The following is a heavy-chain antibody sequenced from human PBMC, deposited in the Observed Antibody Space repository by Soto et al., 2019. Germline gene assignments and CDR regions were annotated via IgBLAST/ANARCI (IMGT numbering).Heavy chain of an antibody. D-gene: IGHD6-13*01. CDR2: IAGSSGDT. J-gene: IGHJ4*02. V-gene: IGHV3-23*01. Sequence: EVQLLESGGSLVQPGGSLRVSCAASGFTFNFYVMSWVRQAPGRGLEWVSAIAGSSGDTYHADSVKGRFTISRDNTKNTLYLQMNSLRAEDTAVYYCAKGSANSRPYYFDYWGQGTLVTVSS. CDR1: GFTFNFYV. CDR3: AKGSANSRPYYFDY.